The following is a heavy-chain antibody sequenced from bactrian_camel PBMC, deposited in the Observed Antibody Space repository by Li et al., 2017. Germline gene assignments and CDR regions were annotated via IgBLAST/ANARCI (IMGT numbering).Heavy chain of an antibody. D-gene: IGHD6*01. Sequence: HVQLVESGGGAVQAGGSLRLSCTASGFTIDDSEMGWYRHTPGNECELVSRISRDGRVYYDDSVKGRFTISQDNAKNTMYLQMNSLKSEDTATYYCAKELGSTLAGSGRSPGTQVTVS. CDR1: GFTIDDSE. J-gene: IGHJ4*01. V-gene: IGHV3S63*01. CDR2: ISRDGRV.